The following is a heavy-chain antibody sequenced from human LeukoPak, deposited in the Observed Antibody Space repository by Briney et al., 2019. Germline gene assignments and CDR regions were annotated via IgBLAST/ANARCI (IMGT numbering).Heavy chain of an antibody. D-gene: IGHD5-18*01. CDR3: ARDGDTAMVTPFDY. CDR1: GFTLSSYS. Sequence: GGSLRLSCAASGFTLSSYSMNWVRQAPGKGLEWVSSISSSSSYIYYADSVKGRFTISRDNAKNSLYLQMNSLRAEDTAAYYCARDGDTAMVTPFDYWGQGTLVTVSS. V-gene: IGHV3-21*01. J-gene: IGHJ4*02. CDR2: ISSSSSYI.